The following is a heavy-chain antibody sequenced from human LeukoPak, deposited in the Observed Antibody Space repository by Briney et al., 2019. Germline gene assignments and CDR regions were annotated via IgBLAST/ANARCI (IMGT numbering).Heavy chain of an antibody. V-gene: IGHV4-39*07. D-gene: IGHD2-8*01. Sequence: SETLSLTCTVSRGSVSSSTYYWSWVRQPPGKGLEWIASIYYTGSTYYNPSLKSRVTISLDMSKNEFFLTMTSVTAADTAVYFCTAEKNGSPHYWGQGTQVTVST. J-gene: IGHJ4*02. CDR3: TAEKNGSPHY. CDR1: RGSVSSSTYY. CDR2: IYYTGST.